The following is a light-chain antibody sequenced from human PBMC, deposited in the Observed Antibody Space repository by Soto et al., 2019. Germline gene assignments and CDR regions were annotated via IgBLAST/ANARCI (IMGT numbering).Light chain of an antibody. V-gene: IGLV2-14*03. CDR2: GVT. CDR1: SSDIGAHDD. Sequence: LTQPASVSGSPGQSITISCTGTSSDIGAHDDVSWYQQHPGKVPKLLIYGVTDRPSGISNRFSGSKSGNVASLTISGLQAEDEADYYCCSYTSDLTPYDFGTGTKVTVL. CDR3: CSYTSDLTPYD. J-gene: IGLJ1*01.